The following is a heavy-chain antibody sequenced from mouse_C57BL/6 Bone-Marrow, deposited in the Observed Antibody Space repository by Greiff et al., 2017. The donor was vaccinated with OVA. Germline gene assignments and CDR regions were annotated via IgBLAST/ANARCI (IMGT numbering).Heavy chain of an antibody. CDR2: IDPEDGDT. Sequence: EVQLQESGAELVRPGASVKLSCTASGYNINDYNMHWVKQRPEQGLEWIGRIDPEDGDTEYAPKFQGKATMTADTSSNTAYLQLSSLTSEDTAVYYCTTPYYYSSYWYFDVWGTRTTVTFSS. CDR1: GYNINDYN. CDR3: TTPYYYSSYWYFDV. V-gene: IGHV14-1*01. D-gene: IGHD1-1*01. J-gene: IGHJ1*03.